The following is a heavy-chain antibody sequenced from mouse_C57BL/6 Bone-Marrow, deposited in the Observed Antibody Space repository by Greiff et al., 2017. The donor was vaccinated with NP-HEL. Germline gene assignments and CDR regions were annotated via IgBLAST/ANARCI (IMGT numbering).Heavy chain of an antibody. CDR3: ARRYRGLYYYAMDY. V-gene: IGHV5-17*01. Sequence: EVQRVESGGGLVKPGGSLKLSCAASGFTFSDYGMHWVRQAPEKGLEWVAYISSGSSTIYYADTVKGRFTIARDNAKNTLFLQMTSLRTVDTAKYYGARRYRGLYYYAMDYWGQGTSVTVSS. CDR1: GFTFSDYG. D-gene: IGHD2-12*01. CDR2: ISSGSSTI. J-gene: IGHJ4*01.